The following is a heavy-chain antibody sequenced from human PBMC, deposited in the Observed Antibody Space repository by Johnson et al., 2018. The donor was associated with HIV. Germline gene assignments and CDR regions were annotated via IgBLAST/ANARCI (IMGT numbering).Heavy chain of an antibody. V-gene: IGHV3-30-3*02. Sequence: QVQLVESGGGLVQPGRSLRLSCAASGFTFSSYSMHWVRQAPGKGLEWVAVISYDGSNKYYADSVKGGFTISRDNSKNTLYLQMNSLRAEDTAVYYCAKRYSGSLGLRWAMWG. J-gene: IGHJ1*01. CDR3: AKRYSGSLGLRWAM. D-gene: IGHD1-26*01. CDR2: ISYDGSNK. CDR1: GFTFSSYS.